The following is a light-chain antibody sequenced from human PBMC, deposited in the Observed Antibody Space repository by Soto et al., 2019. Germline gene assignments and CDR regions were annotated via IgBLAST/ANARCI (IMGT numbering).Light chain of an antibody. CDR1: SSDVGGYNY. Sequence: QSVLTQPASVSGSPGQSITISCTGTSSDVGGYNYVSWYQHHPGKAPKLILFGVSDRPSGVPHRFSGSKSGNTASLPISGLQVEDTADYYCCSYTSSSTVVFGGGTKVTVL. V-gene: IGLV2-14*01. J-gene: IGLJ2*01. CDR2: GVS. CDR3: CSYTSSSTVV.